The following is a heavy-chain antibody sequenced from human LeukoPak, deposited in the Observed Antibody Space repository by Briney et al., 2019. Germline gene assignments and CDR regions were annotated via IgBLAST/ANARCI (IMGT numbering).Heavy chain of an antibody. Sequence: SETLSLTCTVSGGSISTYYWSWVRQPPGKGLEWIGYVYYSGSTEYNPSLKSRVIISIDTSKNQFSLKLNSMTAADTAVYYCARGRDFWSGYSFDYWGQGTLVTVSS. CDR3: ARGRDFWSGYSFDY. CDR2: VYYSGST. D-gene: IGHD3-3*01. V-gene: IGHV4-59*01. CDR1: GGSISTYY. J-gene: IGHJ4*02.